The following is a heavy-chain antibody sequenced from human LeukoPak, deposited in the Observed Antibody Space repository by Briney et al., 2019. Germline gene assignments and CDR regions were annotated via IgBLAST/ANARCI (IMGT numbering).Heavy chain of an antibody. V-gene: IGHV1-24*01. J-gene: IGHJ1*01. CDR3: ATVSYEDDYGDYVFQH. Sequence: ASVKVSCKVSGYTLTELSTHWVRQAPGKGLEWMGGSDPEDGETIYAQKFQGRVTMTEDTSTDTAYMELSSLRSEDTAVYYCATVSYEDDYGDYVFQHWGQGTLVTVSS. CDR1: GYTLTELS. CDR2: SDPEDGET. D-gene: IGHD4-17*01.